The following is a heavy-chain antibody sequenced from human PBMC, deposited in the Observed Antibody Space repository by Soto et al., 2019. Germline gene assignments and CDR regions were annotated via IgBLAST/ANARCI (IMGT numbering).Heavy chain of an antibody. CDR3: ARDGPYYYASRMDV. CDR1: GIPVSSNY. V-gene: IGHV3-53*04. J-gene: IGHJ6*02. D-gene: IGHD3-10*01. Sequence: EVQLVESGGGLVQPGGSLRLSCAASGIPVSSNYMTWVRQAPGKGLEWVSVLHSGGDTYYANSVKGRFTISRHDSTNTLVLQMTSLTAEDTAVYYCARDGPYYYASRMDVWGQGTTVTVSS. CDR2: LHSGGDT.